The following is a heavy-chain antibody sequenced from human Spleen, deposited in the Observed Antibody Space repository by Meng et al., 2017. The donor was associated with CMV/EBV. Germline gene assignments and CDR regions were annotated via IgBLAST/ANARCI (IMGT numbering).Heavy chain of an antibody. Sequence: ASVKVSCKASGYTFTAYYMHWVRQAPGQGLEWMGWISAYNGNTNYAQKLQGRVTMTTDTSTSTAYMELRSLRSDDTAVYYCARVLSLRGAVAGLSYYYGMDVWGQGTTVTVSS. J-gene: IGHJ6*02. D-gene: IGHD6-19*01. CDR3: ARVLSLRGAVAGLSYYYGMDV. V-gene: IGHV1-18*04. CDR2: ISAYNGNT. CDR1: GYTFTAYY.